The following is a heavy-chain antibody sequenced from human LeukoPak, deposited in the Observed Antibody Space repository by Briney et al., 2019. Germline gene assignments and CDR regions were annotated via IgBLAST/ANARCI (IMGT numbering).Heavy chain of an antibody. CDR2: ISNDGSKR. J-gene: IGHJ6*02. D-gene: IGHD1-1*01. CDR3: AKDRSPTGSYYGMDV. Sequence: GGSLRLSCAASGFTFSYYAMRWVRQAPGKGLERVAVISNDGSKRFYIDSVKGRFTVSSDKSTDTLYLQMNSLRPEDTAVYYCAKDRSPTGSYYGMDVWGQGTTVIVSS. CDR1: GFTFSYYA. V-gene: IGHV3-30*18.